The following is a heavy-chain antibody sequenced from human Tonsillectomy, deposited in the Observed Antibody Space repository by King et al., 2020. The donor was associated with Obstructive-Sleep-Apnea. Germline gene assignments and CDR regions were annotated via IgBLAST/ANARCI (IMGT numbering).Heavy chain of an antibody. CDR1: GGSISSSSYY. V-gene: IGHV4-39*01. D-gene: IGHD3-9*01. CDR3: ARPNPYYDILTGALDV. CDR2: IYYSGST. Sequence: QLQESGPGLVKPSETLSLTCTVSGGSISSSSYYWGWIRQPPGKGLEWIGSIYYSGSTYYNPSLKSRVTISVDTSKNQFSLKLSSVTAADTAVYYCARPNPYYDILTGALDVWGQGTTVTVSS. J-gene: IGHJ6*02.